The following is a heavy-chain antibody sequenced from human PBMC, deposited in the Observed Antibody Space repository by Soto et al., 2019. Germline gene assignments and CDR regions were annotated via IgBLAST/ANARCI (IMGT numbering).Heavy chain of an antibody. D-gene: IGHD3-3*01. CDR2: IWYDGSNK. J-gene: IGHJ6*03. CDR3: ARDGTPYYDFWSGYFRQDYYYYMDV. CDR1: GFTFSSYG. Sequence: QVQLVESGGGVVQPGRSLRLSCAASGFTFSSYGMHWVRQAPGKGLEWVAVIWYDGSNKYYADSVKGRFTISRDNSKNTLYLQMNSLRAEDTAVYYCARDGTPYYDFWSGYFRQDYYYYMDVWGKGTTVTVSS. V-gene: IGHV3-33*01.